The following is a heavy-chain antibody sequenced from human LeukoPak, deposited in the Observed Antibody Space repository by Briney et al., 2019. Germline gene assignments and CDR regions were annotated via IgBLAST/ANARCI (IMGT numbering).Heavy chain of an antibody. CDR1: GGSISSGGYY. CDR2: VYYSGST. J-gene: IGHJ4*02. V-gene: IGHV4-31*03. CDR3: ATSLLDGVDY. D-gene: IGHD3-16*01. Sequence: SQTLSLTCTVSGGSISSGGYYWSWIRQHPGKGLEWIGYVYYSGSTYYNPSLKSRVTISVDTSKNQFSLKLSSVTAADTAVYYCATSLLDGVDYWGQGTLVTVSS.